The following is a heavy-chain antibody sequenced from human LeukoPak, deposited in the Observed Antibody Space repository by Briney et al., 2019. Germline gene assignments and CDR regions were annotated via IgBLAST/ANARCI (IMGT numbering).Heavy chain of an antibody. CDR1: GFIFDDFA. Sequence: GGSLRLSCAASGFIFDDFAMQWVGQAPGKGLEWVAGISWNSGRIGYADSVKVRLTISRDNAKNSLYLQMNSLRPEDTALYYCTKDKGAGTYYTGTWFDSWGQGTLVTVSS. CDR2: ISWNSGRI. J-gene: IGHJ5*01. CDR3: TKDKGAGTYYTGTWFDS. V-gene: IGHV3-9*01. D-gene: IGHD3-10*01.